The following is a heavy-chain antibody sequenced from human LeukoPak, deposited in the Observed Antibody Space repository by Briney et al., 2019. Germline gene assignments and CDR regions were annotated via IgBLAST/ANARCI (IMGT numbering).Heavy chain of an antibody. CDR2: IDPNSGGT. CDR3: ARDPSPYGSGSSYFDY. V-gene: IGHV1-2*02. J-gene: IGHJ4*02. CDR1: GYTFTGYY. D-gene: IGHD3-10*01. Sequence: GASVKVSCKASGYTFTGYYMHWVRQAPGQGPEWMGWIDPNSGGTNYAQKFQGRVTMTRDTSISTAYMELSRLRSDDTAVYYCARDPSPYGSGSSYFDYWGQGTLVTVSS.